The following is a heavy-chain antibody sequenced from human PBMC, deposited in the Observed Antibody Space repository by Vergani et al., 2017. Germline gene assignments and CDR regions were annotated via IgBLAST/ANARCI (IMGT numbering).Heavy chain of an antibody. J-gene: IGHJ4*02. CDR3: ARGQWLPTLSFDY. CDR2: INPNNGGT. V-gene: IGHV1-2*02. CDR1: GYTFTGYY. D-gene: IGHD6-19*01. Sequence: QVQLVQSGAEVKKPGASVKVSCKASGYTFTGYYMHWVRQAPGQGLELMGWINPNNGGTNYAQKFQGRVTMTRDTSISTAYLELSRLRSDDPAVYYGARGQWLPTLSFDYWGQGTLVTVSS.